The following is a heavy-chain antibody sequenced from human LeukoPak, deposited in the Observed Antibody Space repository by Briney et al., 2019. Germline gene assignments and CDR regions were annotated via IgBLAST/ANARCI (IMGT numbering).Heavy chain of an antibody. CDR1: GFTFSSYW. Sequence: GGSLRLSCAASGFTFSSYWMHWVRQSPGKGLVWVSCTNHDGSNTNYADSVKGRFAISRDNAKNTLHLQMNSLRAEDTAVYYCARDFTVGGMFDYWGQGILVTVSS. CDR2: TNHDGSNT. CDR3: ARDFTVGGMFDY. D-gene: IGHD4-17*01. J-gene: IGHJ4*02. V-gene: IGHV3-74*01.